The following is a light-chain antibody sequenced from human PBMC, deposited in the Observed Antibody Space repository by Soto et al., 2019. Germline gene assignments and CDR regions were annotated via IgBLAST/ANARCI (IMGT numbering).Light chain of an antibody. CDR1: SSNIGRNF. V-gene: IGLV1-47*01. CDR3: AAWDDSLSGVV. Sequence: QAVVTQPPSASGTPGQRVTISCSGSSSNIGRNFVYWYQQLPGTAPKLLIFRNNQRPSGVPDRFSASKSGTSASLAISGLRSEDEGDYYCAAWDDSLSGVVFGGGTKLTVL. J-gene: IGLJ2*01. CDR2: RNN.